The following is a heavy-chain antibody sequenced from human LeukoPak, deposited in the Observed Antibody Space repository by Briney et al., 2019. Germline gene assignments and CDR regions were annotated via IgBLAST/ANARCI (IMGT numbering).Heavy chain of an antibody. CDR3: ARGHHQTWGDSPFGY. Sequence: GGSLRLSCAASGFTFSSYSMNWVRQAPGKGLEWVSSISSSSSYIYYADSVKGRFTISRDNAKNSLYLQMNSLRAEDTAVYYCARGHHQTWGDSPFGYWGQGTLVTVSS. J-gene: IGHJ4*02. V-gene: IGHV3-21*04. CDR2: ISSSSSYI. D-gene: IGHD2-21*02. CDR1: GFTFSSYS.